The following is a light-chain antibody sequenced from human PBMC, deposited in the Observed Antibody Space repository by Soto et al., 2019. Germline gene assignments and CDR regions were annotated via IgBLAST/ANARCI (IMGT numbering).Light chain of an antibody. CDR2: AAS. CDR3: QQYNSYPIT. V-gene: IGKV1D-16*01. CDR1: QGISSW. Sequence: DLQMTQSPSSLSASVGDRVTIXXRASQGISSWLAWYQQKPEKAPKSXIYAASSLQSGVPSRFSGSGAGTDFTLTISSLQPEDFATYYCQQYNSYPITFGQGTRLEIK. J-gene: IGKJ5*01.